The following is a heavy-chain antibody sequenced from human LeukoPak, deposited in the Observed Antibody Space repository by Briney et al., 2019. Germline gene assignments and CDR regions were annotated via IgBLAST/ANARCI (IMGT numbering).Heavy chain of an antibody. D-gene: IGHD3-10*01. CDR1: GGSFSGYY. V-gene: IGHV4-34*01. Sequence: SETLSLTCAVYGGSFSGYYWSWIRQPPGKGLEWIGEINHSGSTNYNPSLKSRVTISVDTSKNQFSLKLSSVTAADTAVYYCARRQSYGSGSYYIRSFDYWGQGTLVTVSS. CDR2: INHSGST. J-gene: IGHJ4*02. CDR3: ARRQSYGSGSYYIRSFDY.